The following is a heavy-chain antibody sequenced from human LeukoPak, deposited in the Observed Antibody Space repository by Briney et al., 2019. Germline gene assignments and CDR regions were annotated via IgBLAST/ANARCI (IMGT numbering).Heavy chain of an antibody. Sequence: GASVKVSCEASGGTFSSYAISWVRQAPGQGLEWMGRIIPIFGTANYAQKFQGRVTITTDESTSTAYMELSSLRSEDTAVYYCARDECYGGNSRSDYWGQGTLVTVSS. CDR3: ARDECYGGNSRSDY. CDR1: GGTFSSYA. CDR2: IIPIFGTA. D-gene: IGHD4-23*01. J-gene: IGHJ4*02. V-gene: IGHV1-69*05.